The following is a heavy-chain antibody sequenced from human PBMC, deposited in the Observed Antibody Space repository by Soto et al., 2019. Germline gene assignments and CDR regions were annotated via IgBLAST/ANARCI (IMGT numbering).Heavy chain of an antibody. J-gene: IGHJ6*02. V-gene: IGHV1-18*04. CDR1: GYTFTSYG. Sequence: SVKVSWKASGYTFTSYGISWVRQAPGQGLEWMGWISAYNGNTNYAQKLQGRVTMTTDTSTSTAYMELRSLRSDDTAVYYCARDYVRGSVDYYYYYGKDVWSQGTTDPGSS. CDR3: ARDYVRGSVDYYYYYGKDV. D-gene: IGHD2-15*01. CDR2: ISAYNGNT.